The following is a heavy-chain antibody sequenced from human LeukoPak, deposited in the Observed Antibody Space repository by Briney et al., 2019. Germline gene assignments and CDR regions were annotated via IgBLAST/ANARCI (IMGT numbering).Heavy chain of an antibody. V-gene: IGHV4-4*07. CDR3: TRGSIAYYYMDV. Sequence: SETLSLTCTVSSDSISRYNWNWIRQPAGKGREWLGRLSTNGISSYNPSLKSRVTMSVDTSKNQFSLKLSSVTAADTAVYYCTRGSIAYYYMDVWGKGTTVTISS. CDR1: SDSISRYN. CDR2: LSTNGIS. D-gene: IGHD3-22*01. J-gene: IGHJ6*03.